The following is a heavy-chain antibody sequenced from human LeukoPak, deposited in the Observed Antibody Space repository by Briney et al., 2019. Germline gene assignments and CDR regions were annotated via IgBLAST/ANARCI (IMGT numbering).Heavy chain of an antibody. CDR3: ARDRVTTVTPRYYYYGMDV. V-gene: IGHV3-48*04. CDR1: GFTFSSYA. CDR2: ISSSGSTI. J-gene: IGHJ6*02. Sequence: GGSLRLSCAASGFTFSSYAMSWVRQAPGKGLEWVSYISSSGSTIYYADSVKGRFTISRDNAKNSLYLQMNSLRAEDTAVYYCARDRVTTVTPRYYYYGMDVWGQGTTVTVSS. D-gene: IGHD4-17*01.